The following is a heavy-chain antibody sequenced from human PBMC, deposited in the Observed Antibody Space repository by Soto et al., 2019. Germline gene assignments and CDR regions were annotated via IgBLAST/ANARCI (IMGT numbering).Heavy chain of an antibody. Sequence: GGSLRLSCAASGFTFSNAWMNWVRQAPGKGLEWVGRIKSKTDGGTTDYAAPVKGRFTISRDDSKNTLYLQMNSLKTEDTAVYYCTSVVVPATTASFFYYYGMDVWGQGTTVTVSS. CDR2: IKSKTDGGTT. V-gene: IGHV3-15*07. CDR3: TSVVVPATTASFFYYYGMDV. J-gene: IGHJ6*02. CDR1: GFTFSNAW. D-gene: IGHD2-2*01.